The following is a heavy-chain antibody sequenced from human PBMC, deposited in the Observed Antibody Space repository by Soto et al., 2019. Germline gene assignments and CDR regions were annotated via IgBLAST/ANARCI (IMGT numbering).Heavy chain of an antibody. CDR1: GESFSGYY. CDR2: IYYSGST. CDR3: ARPQRGYSYGPMDV. Sequence: SETLSLTCAVYGESFSGYYWSWIRQPPGKGLEWIGYIYYSGSTNYNPSLKSRVTISVDTSKNQFSLKLSSVTAADTAVYYCARPQRGYSYGPMDVWGKGTTVTVSS. V-gene: IGHV4-59*01. D-gene: IGHD5-18*01. J-gene: IGHJ6*03.